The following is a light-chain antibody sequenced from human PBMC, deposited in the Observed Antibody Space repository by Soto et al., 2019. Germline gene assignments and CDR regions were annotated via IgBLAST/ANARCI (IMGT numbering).Light chain of an antibody. J-gene: IGLJ3*02. CDR3: SSYAGSNNFGV. V-gene: IGLV2-8*01. CDR2: EVT. CDR1: SSDVGGYDY. Sequence: QSVLTQPPSASGSPGQSVTISCTGTSSDVGGYDYVSWYQQHPGKAPKLMLYEVTKRPSGVPDRFSGSKSGNTASLTVSGLQAEDEAYYFCSSYAGSNNFGVFGGGTKLTVL.